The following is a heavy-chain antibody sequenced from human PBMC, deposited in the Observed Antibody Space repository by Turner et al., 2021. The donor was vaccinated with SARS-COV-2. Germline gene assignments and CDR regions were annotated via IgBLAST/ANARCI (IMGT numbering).Heavy chain of an antibody. CDR1: IGSIGPFY. Sequence: QVQLLASGPRLVQPSETLSLTCTVSIGSIGPFYWSWIRKPRGAGRQWTGQVPYTGIAHDNPSLQSRLAISLDTSNHQFSLRLKSVTSADTAVYYCAGLYAYGSQYYFDFWGRGTLVTVSS. CDR2: VPYTGIA. CDR3: AGLYAYGSQYYFDF. D-gene: IGHD3-10*01. V-gene: IGHV4-59*08. J-gene: IGHJ4*02.